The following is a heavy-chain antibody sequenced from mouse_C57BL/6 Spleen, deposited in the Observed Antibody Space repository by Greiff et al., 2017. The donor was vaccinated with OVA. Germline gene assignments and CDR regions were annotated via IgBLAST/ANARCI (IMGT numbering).Heavy chain of an antibody. CDR1: GFTFSSYA. V-gene: IGHV5-4*01. J-gene: IGHJ2*01. CDR2: ISDGGSYT. D-gene: IGHD2-1*01. Sequence: EVQLVESGGGLVKPGGSLKLSCAASGFTFSSYAMSWVRQTPEKRLEWVAPISDGGSYTYYPDNVKGRFTISRDNAKNNLYLQMSHLKSEDTAMYYCARDGDYYGNYRYYFDYWGQGTTLTVSS. CDR3: ARDGDYYGNYRYYFDY.